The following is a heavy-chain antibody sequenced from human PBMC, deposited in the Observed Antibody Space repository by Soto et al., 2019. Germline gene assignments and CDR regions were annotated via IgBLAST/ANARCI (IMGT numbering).Heavy chain of an antibody. J-gene: IGHJ5*02. V-gene: IGHV4-31*02. Sequence: PSETRSLTWTVSGGSISSGGYYWSWIRQHPGKGLEWIGYIYYSGSTYYNPSLKSRVTISVDTSKNQFSLKLSSVTAADTAVYYCAXENIVVVPAAIRNWFDPWGQGTLVTVSS. CDR3: AXENIVVVPAAIRNWFDP. CDR1: GGSISSGGYY. D-gene: IGHD2-2*02. CDR2: IYYSGST.